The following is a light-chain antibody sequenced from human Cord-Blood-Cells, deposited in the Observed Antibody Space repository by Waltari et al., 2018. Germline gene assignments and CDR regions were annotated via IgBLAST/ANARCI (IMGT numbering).Light chain of an antibody. CDR3: AAWDDSLSGYV. CDR2: RNN. CDR1: SSNLGSNY. J-gene: IGLJ1*01. V-gene: IGLV1-47*01. Sequence: QSVLTQPPSAYGTPGQRVPISCSGSSSNLGSNYVYWYQQLPGTAPKLLIYRNNQRPSGVPDRFSGSKSGTSASLAISGLRSEDEADYYCAAWDDSLSGYVFGTGTKVTVL.